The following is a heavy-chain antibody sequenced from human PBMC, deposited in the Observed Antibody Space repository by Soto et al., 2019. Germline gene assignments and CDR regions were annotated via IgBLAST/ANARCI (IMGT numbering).Heavy chain of an antibody. CDR1: GGSISSGDYY. D-gene: IGHD3-3*01. CDR2: IYYSGST. CDR3: ARGGPYYDFWSGYSWPNYYYYGMDV. J-gene: IGHJ6*02. V-gene: IGHV4-30-4*01. Sequence: QVQLQESGPGLVKPSQTLSLTCTVSGGSISSGDYYWSWIRQPPGKGLEWIGYIYYSGSTYYNPSLKSRVTISVDTSKNQFSLKLSSVTAADTAVYYCARGGPYYDFWSGYSWPNYYYYGMDVWGQGTTVTVSS.